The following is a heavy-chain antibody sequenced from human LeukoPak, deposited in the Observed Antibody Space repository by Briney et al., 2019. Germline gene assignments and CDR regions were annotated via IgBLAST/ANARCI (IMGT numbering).Heavy chain of an antibody. CDR1: GFTFTSYW. CDR2: IQEVGSVK. CDR3: GGVAGWEQAY. D-gene: IGHD1-26*01. J-gene: IGHJ4*02. V-gene: IGHV3-7*01. Sequence: GGSLRLSSAAPGFTFTSYWMTWVRQGPGKGLEWVSNIQEVGSVKNYVDSAKGRFTIPRANAKNPRYRQINRLRAEKTAVYYFGGVAGWEQAYWGQGPQVTVSP.